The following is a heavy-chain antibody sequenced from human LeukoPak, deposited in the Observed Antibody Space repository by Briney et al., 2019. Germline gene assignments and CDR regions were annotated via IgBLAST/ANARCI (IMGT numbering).Heavy chain of an antibody. V-gene: IGHV3-48*01. CDR3: ARDLYYYDSSGYQEY. CDR1: GFTFSSYS. D-gene: IGHD3-22*01. CDR2: ISSSSSTI. Sequence: GGSLRLSCAASGFTFSSYSMNWVRQAPGKGLEWVSYISSSSSTIYYADSVKGRFTISRDNAKNSLYLQMNSLRAEDTAVYYCARDLYYYDSSGYQEYWGQGTPVTVSS. J-gene: IGHJ4*02.